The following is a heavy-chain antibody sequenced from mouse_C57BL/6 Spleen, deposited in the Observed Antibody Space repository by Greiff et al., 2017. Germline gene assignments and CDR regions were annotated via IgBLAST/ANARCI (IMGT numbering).Heavy chain of an antibody. CDR2: IYPSDSET. Sequence: VQLQQSGAELVRPGSSVKLSCKASGYTFTSYWMVWVKQRPGQGLEWIGNIYPSDSETHYNQKFKDKATLTVDKSSSTAYMQLSSLTSEGSAVYYCASGTYYCSSYCCFDAWGTGTTVTVAS. D-gene: IGHD1-1*01. CDR1: GYTFTSYW. CDR3: ASGTYYCSSYCCFDA. J-gene: IGHJ1*03. V-gene: IGHV1-61*01.